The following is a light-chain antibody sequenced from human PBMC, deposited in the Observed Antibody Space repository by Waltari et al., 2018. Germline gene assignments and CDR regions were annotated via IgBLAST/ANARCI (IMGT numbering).Light chain of an antibody. CDR3: SAWDRSLYGCV. CDR2: SNT. CDR1: RSNIGSTT. V-gene: IGLV1-44*01. Sequence: QSVLTQPPSVSGTPGQRVIISCSGSRSNIGSTTVQWYQQLPGTAPKFLIYSNTQRPSGVPDRFSGSKSDTLVARASSELQYEEEANYYCSAWDRSLYGCVLGGGTKVTVL. J-gene: IGLJ3*02.